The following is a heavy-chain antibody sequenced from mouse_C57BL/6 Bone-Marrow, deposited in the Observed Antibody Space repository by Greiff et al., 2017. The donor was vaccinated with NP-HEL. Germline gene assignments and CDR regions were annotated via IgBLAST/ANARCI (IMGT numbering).Heavy chain of an antibody. CDR2: IDPENGDT. D-gene: IGHD2-5*01. CDR3: SSDYSNPWFAD. Sequence: EVKLMESGAELVRPGASVKLSCTASGFNIKDDYMHWVKQRPEQGLEWIGWIDPENGDTEYASKFQGKATISADTSSNTAYLQLSSLTSEDTAVYYCSSDYSNPWFADWGQGTLVTVSA. J-gene: IGHJ3*01. V-gene: IGHV14-4*01. CDR1: GFNIKDDY.